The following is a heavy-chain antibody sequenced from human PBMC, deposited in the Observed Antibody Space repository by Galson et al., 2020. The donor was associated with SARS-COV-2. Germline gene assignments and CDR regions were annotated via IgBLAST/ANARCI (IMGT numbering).Heavy chain of an antibody. CDR1: GFSLSTTGVS. V-gene: IGHV2-5*02. CDR2: IYWDDDK. Sequence: SGPTLVKPTQTPTLTCTLSGFSLSTTGVSVGWIRQTPQKALEWLAFIYWDDDKRYSPSMKTRLTITKDTSKNQVVLTMTDVDPVDTATYYCAHAAYSASSPPLDSWGQGTLVTVS. D-gene: IGHD2-21*01. J-gene: IGHJ4*02. CDR3: AHAAYSASSPPLDS.